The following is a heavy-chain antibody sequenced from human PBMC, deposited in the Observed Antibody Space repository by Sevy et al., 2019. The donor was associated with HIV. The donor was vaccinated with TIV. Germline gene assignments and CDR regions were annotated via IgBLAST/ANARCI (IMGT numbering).Heavy chain of an antibody. CDR1: GGSVSSGSYY. D-gene: IGHD3-10*01. V-gene: IGHV4-61*01. CDR2: IYYSGST. Sequence: SETLCLTCTVSGGSVSSGSYYWSWIRQPPGKGLEWIGYIYYSGSTNYNPSLKSRVTISVDTSKNQFSLKLSSVTAADTAVYYCAKGVGGYYGSGEPFDPWGQGTLVTVSS. CDR3: AKGVGGYYGSGEPFDP. J-gene: IGHJ5*02.